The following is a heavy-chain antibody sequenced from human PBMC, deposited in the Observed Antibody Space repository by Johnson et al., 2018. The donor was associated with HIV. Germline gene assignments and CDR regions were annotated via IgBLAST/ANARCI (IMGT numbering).Heavy chain of an antibody. CDR2: IRYDGSNK. CDR3: ARGGDYDEGAFDI. J-gene: IGHJ3*02. V-gene: IGHV3-30*02. Sequence: QVLLVESGGGLVKPGGSLRLSCAASGFTFSSYGMHWVRQAPGKGLEWVAFIRYDGSNKYYADSVKGRFTISRDNSKNTLYLQMNSLRAEDTAVYYCARGGDYDEGAFDIWGQGTMVTVSS. D-gene: IGHD4-17*01. CDR1: GFTFSSYG.